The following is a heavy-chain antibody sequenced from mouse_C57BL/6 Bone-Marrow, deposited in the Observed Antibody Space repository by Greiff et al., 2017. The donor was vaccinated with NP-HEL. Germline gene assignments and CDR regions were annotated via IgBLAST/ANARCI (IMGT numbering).Heavy chain of an antibody. CDR1: GYTFTSYW. CDR2: IYPGNSDT. D-gene: IGHD1-1*01. CDR3: TRSPYYGSSYNYSMDY. V-gene: IGHV1-5*01. J-gene: IGHJ4*01. Sequence: VHVKQSGTVLARPGASVKMSCKTSGYTFTSYWMHWVKQRPGQGLEWIGAIYPGNSDTSYNQKFKGKAKLTAVTSASTAYMELSSLTNEDSAVYYCTRSPYYGSSYNYSMDYWGQGTSVTVSS.